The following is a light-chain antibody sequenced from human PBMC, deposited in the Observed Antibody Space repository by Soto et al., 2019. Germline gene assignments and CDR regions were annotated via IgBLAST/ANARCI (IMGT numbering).Light chain of an antibody. J-gene: IGLJ1*01. Sequence: QSVLTQPASVSGSPGQSITISCTGTSSDVGGYNYVSWYQQHPGKAPKLMIYDVSNRPSGVSNRFSGSKSGNTASLTISGLQAEDEADYYCSSYTSSSTLDVFGTGTKVPVL. CDR2: DVS. CDR1: SSDVGGYNY. V-gene: IGLV2-14*01. CDR3: SSYTSSSTLDV.